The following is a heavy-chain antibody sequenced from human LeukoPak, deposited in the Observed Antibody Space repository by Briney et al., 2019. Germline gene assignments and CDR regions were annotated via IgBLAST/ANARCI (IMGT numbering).Heavy chain of an antibody. CDR3: ARGTHCSSTSCYLSFYYYYGMDV. D-gene: IGHD2-2*01. J-gene: IGHJ6*02. V-gene: IGHV1-8*02. CDR1: GYTFTIYG. CDR2: MNPNSGNR. Sequence: GASVTVSFKASGYTFTIYGIGWVGQAPGQGKEWMGWMNPNSGNRGYAQKFQGRVTMTRNTSISTAYMELSSLRSEDTAVYYCARGTHCSSTSCYLSFYYYYGMDVWGQGTTVTVSS.